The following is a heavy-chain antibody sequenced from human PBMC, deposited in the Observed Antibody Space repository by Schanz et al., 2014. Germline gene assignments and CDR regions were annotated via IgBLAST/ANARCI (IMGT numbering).Heavy chain of an antibody. V-gene: IGHV3-23*01. CDR1: GFTFSSYA. CDR2: ISGGGGGYR. D-gene: IGHD2-21*01. CDR3: AKGQGAVINNWYFDL. Sequence: EVQLLESGGGLVQPGGSLRLSCAVSGFTFSSYAMSWVRQAPGKGLEWVSTISGGGGGYRPYADPVKGRFTISRDTSNHTPSIQMTSLSADATAVYYCAKGQGAVINNWYFDLWGRGTLVTVSS. J-gene: IGHJ2*01.